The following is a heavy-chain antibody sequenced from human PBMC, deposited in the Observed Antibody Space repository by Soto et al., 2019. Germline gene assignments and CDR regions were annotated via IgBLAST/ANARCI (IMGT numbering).Heavy chain of an antibody. V-gene: IGHV1-3*01. CDR1: GINYNTYA. CDR3: ARAISGYLT. Sequence: QVQLVQSGAEMKKPGASVKLSCKTSGINYNTYAIHWVRQAPGQGLEWMGWINAGNGDTRYSQNFQSRVTLTRDTSASTVYMALDSLKSEDTGVYYCARAISGYLTWGQGTLVTVSS. J-gene: IGHJ4*02. D-gene: IGHD5-12*01. CDR2: INAGNGDT.